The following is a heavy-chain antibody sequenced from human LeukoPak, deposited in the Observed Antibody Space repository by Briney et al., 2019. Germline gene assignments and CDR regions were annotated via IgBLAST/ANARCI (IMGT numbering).Heavy chain of an antibody. J-gene: IGHJ4*02. CDR2: IGLSDSPL. CDR1: GFPFTRFY. CDR3: ARKDFSSGSFSY. V-gene: IGHV3-11*04. Sequence: GGSLRLSCAVSGFPFTRFYMSWIRQAPGKGLEWLSYIGLSDSPLDYADSVRGRFTISRDNAKNSLYLELNSLRAEDTAVYYCARKDFSSGSFSYWGQGTLVTVSS. D-gene: IGHD3-22*01.